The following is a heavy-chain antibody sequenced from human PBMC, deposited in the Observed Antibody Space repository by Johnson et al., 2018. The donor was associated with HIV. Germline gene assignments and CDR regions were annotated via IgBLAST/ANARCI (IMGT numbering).Heavy chain of an antibody. D-gene: IGHD3-9*01. CDR3: ASVYYDILTGYYYDALDM. V-gene: IGHV3-20*01. J-gene: IGHJ3*02. CDR1: GFKFHEYA. CDR2: INWNGGST. Sequence: VQLVESGGGLVQPGRSLRLSCAASGFKFHEYAMHWVRQAPGKGLEWVSGINWNGGSTGYVDSVKGRFTISRDNAKNFLYLQMNSLRVEDTALYHFASVYYDILTGYYYDALDMWGQGTMVTVSS.